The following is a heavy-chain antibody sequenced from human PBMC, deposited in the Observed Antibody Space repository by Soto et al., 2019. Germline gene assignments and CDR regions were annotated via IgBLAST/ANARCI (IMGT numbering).Heavy chain of an antibody. V-gene: IGHV3-30*18. Sequence: QVQLVESGGGVVQPGRSLRLSCAASGFTFSSYGMHWVRQAPGKGLEWVAVITYDGSNKYYADSVKGRFTISRDNSKNTLYLQMNSLRAEDTAVYYCAKDMSVAVAVLNDAFDIWGQGTMVTVSS. CDR2: ITYDGSNK. CDR1: GFTFSSYG. D-gene: IGHD6-19*01. CDR3: AKDMSVAVAVLNDAFDI. J-gene: IGHJ3*02.